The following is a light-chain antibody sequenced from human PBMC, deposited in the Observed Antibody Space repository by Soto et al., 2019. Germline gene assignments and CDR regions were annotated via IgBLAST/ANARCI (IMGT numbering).Light chain of an antibody. J-gene: IGLJ3*02. CDR3: AAWDDSLNGWV. Sequence: QSVLTQPPSASGTPGQRVTISCSGSSSNIGSNTVNWYQQLPGTAPKLLIYTNNQRPSGVPDRFSGSKSDTSASLAISGLQSEHEADYYCAAWDDSLNGWVFGGGTKVTVL. V-gene: IGLV1-44*01. CDR2: TNN. CDR1: SSNIGSNT.